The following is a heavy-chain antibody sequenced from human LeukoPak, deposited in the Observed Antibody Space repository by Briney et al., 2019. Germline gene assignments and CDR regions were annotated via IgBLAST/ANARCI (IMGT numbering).Heavy chain of an antibody. V-gene: IGHV3-33*01. CDR1: GFTFNNYG. D-gene: IGHD7-27*01. Sequence: GGSLRLSCAASGFTFNNYGMHWVRQAPGKGLEWVAVIWYDGSNKYYADSVKGRFTISRDNSKNTLYLQVNSLRAEDTAVYYCARDPRDTGDPQYYFDYWGQGTLVTVSP. CDR2: IWYDGSNK. J-gene: IGHJ4*02. CDR3: ARDPRDTGDPQYYFDY.